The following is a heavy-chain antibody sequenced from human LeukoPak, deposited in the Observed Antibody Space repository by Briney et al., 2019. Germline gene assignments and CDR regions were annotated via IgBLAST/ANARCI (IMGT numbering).Heavy chain of an antibody. CDR2: IHFGGSA. CDR1: IGAISGYY. V-gene: IGHV4-59*01. D-gene: IGHD5-24*01. CDR3: SRGFVEDGYNSR. Sequence: SETLSLTCTVSIGAISGYYWRWLRQPPGKGPDWIGHIHFGGSAIYNPSLTSRVPLSVDTSKNHFSLKLTSLAAADPAFYFFSRGFVEDGYNSRWGQGTLVTAS. J-gene: IGHJ4*01.